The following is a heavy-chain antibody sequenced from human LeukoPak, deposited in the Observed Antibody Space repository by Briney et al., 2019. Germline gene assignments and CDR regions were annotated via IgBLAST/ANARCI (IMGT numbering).Heavy chain of an antibody. CDR1: GGTFSSYA. J-gene: IGHJ5*02. CDR2: IIPIFGTA. CDR3: ARSYDFWSGYYSVSPFDP. V-gene: IGHV1-69*01. D-gene: IGHD3-3*01. Sequence: SVTVSFKTSGGTFSSYAISWVRQAPGQGLEWMGGIIPIFGTANYAQKFQGRVTITADESTSTAYMGLSSLRSEDTAVYYCARSYDFWSGYYSVSPFDPWGQGTLVTVSS.